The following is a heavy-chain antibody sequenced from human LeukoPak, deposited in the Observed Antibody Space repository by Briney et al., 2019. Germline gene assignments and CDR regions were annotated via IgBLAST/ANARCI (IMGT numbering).Heavy chain of an antibody. D-gene: IGHD3-10*01. Sequence: PSETLSLTCSVSSGSISRNHYYWGWIRQSPGKGPEWIGSIYYSGSAYYNPSLKSRVTISVDTSKNQFSLKLSSVTAADTAVYYCARHDPYYYGSGGHYGPAVSGGRWFDPWGQGTLVTVSS. J-gene: IGHJ5*02. CDR3: ARHDPYYYGSGGHYGPAVSGGRWFDP. V-gene: IGHV4-39*01. CDR1: SGSISRNHYY. CDR2: IYYSGSA.